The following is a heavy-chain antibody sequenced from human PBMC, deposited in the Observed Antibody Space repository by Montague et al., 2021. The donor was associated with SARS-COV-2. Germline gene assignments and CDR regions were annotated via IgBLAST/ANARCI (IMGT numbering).Heavy chain of an antibody. D-gene: IGHD6-19*01. J-gene: IGHJ2*01. CDR1: GGSISSYY. Sequence: SETLSLTCTVSGGSISSYYWSWIRQPAGKGLVWTGRSYTTGSTNYNPSLKSRVTMSVDTSKNQFSLKLSSVTAADTAVYYCARSTFYSSGWWDNWYFDLWGRGTLVTVSS. CDR3: ARSTFYSSGWWDNWYFDL. CDR2: SYTTGST. V-gene: IGHV4-4*07.